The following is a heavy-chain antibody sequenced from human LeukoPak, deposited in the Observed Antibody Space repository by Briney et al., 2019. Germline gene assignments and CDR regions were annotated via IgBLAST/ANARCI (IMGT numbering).Heavy chain of an antibody. V-gene: IGHV3-23*01. CDR2: ISGSGGST. CDR1: GFTFDDYA. CDR3: LRYSSGWYGDY. J-gene: IGHJ4*02. D-gene: IGHD6-19*01. Sequence: PGGSLRLSCAASGFTFDDYAMRWVRQAPGKGLEWVSAISGSGGSTYYADSVKGRFTISRDNSKNTLYLQMNSLRAEDTAVYYCLRYSSGWYGDYWGQGALVTVSS.